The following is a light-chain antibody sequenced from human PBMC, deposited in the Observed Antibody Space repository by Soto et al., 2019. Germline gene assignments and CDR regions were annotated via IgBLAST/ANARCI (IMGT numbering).Light chain of an antibody. V-gene: IGKV3-15*01. CDR3: HQYNQWPLWT. Sequence: EVVITQSPVTLSVSPGESATLSCRASQGVRNNLAWYQQRPGQAPRLLIYGASTRAAGIPARFSGSGSETEFTLTIRSLQSEDFAVYYCHQYNQWPLWTFGQGTKVDIK. CDR2: GAS. CDR1: QGVRNN. J-gene: IGKJ1*01.